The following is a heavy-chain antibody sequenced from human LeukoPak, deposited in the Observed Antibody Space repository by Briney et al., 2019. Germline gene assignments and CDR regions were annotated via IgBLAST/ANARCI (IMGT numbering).Heavy chain of an antibody. CDR1: GGSFSGYY. CDR2: INHSGST. CDR3: AVGDYYGSGSYPNWFDP. J-gene: IGHJ5*02. V-gene: IGHV4-34*01. Sequence: SETLSLTCAVYGGSFSGYYWSWIRQPPGKGLEWMGEINHSGSTNYNPSLKSRVTISVDTSKNQFSLKLSSVTAADTAVYYCAVGDYYGSGSYPNWFDPWGQGTLVTVSS. D-gene: IGHD3-10*01.